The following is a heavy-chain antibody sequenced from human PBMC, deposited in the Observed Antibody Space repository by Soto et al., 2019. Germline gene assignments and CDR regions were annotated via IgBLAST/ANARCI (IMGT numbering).Heavy chain of an antibody. CDR1: GYTFTSYY. D-gene: IGHD2-2*01. CDR2: INPSGGST. J-gene: IGHJ6*02. Sequence: ASVKVSCKASGYTFTSYYMHWVRQAPGQGLEWMGIINPSGGSTSYAQKFQGRVTMTRDTSTSTVYMELSSLRSGDTAVYYCARDLVVPAVIGGMDVWGQGTTVTVSS. V-gene: IGHV1-46*01. CDR3: ARDLVVPAVIGGMDV.